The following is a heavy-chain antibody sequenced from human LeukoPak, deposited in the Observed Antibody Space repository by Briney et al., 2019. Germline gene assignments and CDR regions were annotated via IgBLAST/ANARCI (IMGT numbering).Heavy chain of an antibody. Sequence: ASVKVSCKASGYTFTSYGISWVRQAPGQGLEWMGWISDYNGNTNYAQKLQGRVTMTTDTSTSTAYMELRSLRSDDTAVYYCARGSTARYYYDSSGYYRGAVDYWGQGTLVTASS. J-gene: IGHJ4*02. CDR1: GYTFTSYG. V-gene: IGHV1-18*01. D-gene: IGHD3-22*01. CDR3: ARGSTARYYYDSSGYYRGAVDY. CDR2: ISDYNGNT.